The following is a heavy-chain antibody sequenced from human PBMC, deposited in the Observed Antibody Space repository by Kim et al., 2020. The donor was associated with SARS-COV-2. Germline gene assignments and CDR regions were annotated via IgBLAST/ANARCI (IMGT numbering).Heavy chain of an antibody. Sequence: ASVKVSCKASGYTFTGYYMHWVRQAPGQGLEWMGWINPNSGGTNYAQKFQGRVTMTRDTSISTAYMELSRLRSDDTAVYYCARLRDGYNSAADYWGQGTLVTVSS. CDR1: GYTFTGYY. D-gene: IGHD5-12*01. CDR2: INPNSGGT. CDR3: ARLRDGYNSAADY. J-gene: IGHJ4*02. V-gene: IGHV1-2*02.